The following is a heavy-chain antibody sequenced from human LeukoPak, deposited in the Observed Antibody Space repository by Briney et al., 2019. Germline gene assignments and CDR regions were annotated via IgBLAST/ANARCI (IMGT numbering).Heavy chain of an antibody. Sequence: PSETLSLTCTVSGGSISSSTYFWGWIRQPPGKGLEWIGSIYHSGSTYYNPSLKSRVTISVDTSKNQFSLKLSSVTAADTAVYYCRAITMVRGVPIGIDYWGQGTLVTVSS. V-gene: IGHV4-39*07. CDR2: IYHSGST. CDR3: RAITMVRGVPIGIDY. J-gene: IGHJ4*02. CDR1: GGSISSSTYF. D-gene: IGHD3-10*01.